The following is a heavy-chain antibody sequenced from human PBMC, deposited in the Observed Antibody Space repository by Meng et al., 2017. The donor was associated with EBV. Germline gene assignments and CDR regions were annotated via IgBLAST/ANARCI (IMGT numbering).Heavy chain of an antibody. V-gene: IGHV1-69*01. J-gene: IGHJ1*01. Sequence: QGQLVESGAEGKKPGSSVKVSCKASGGTFSSYAISWVRQAPGQGLEWMGGIIPIFGTANYAQKFQGRVTITADESTSTAYMELSSLRSEDTAVYYCARVEGSGSYYNSHEYFQHWGQGTLVTVSS. CDR2: IIPIFGTA. CDR1: GGTFSSYA. CDR3: ARVEGSGSYYNSHEYFQH. D-gene: IGHD3-10*01.